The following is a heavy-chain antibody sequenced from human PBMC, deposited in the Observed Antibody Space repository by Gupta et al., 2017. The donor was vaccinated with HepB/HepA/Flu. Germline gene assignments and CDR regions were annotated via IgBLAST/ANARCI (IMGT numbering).Heavy chain of an antibody. Sequence: EVQLLESGGNLVQPGGSLRLSCAASGFTFSSSPMSWVRQAPGKGPEWVSVISGSGSNTYYADSAKGRFTISRDNSKNTLYLQMNSLRAEDTAVYFCAKDHGSYDLWRGYSYIDNWFDPWSQGTLVTVAS. CDR3: AKDHGSYDLWRGYSYIDNWFDP. J-gene: IGHJ5*02. V-gene: IGHV3-23*01. CDR2: ISGSGSNT. D-gene: IGHD3-3*01. CDR1: GFTFSSSP.